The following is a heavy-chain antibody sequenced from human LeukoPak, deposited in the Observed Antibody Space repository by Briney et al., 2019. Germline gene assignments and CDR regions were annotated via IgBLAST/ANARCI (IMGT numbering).Heavy chain of an antibody. CDR3: ARAVTIFGHAGDY. Sequence: ASVKVSCKASGGTFSSYAISWVRQAPGQGLEWMGRIIPILGIANYAQKFQGRVMITADKSTSTAYMELSSLRSEDTAVYYCARAVTIFGHAGDYWGQGTLVTVSS. V-gene: IGHV1-69*04. CDR1: GGTFSSYA. CDR2: IIPILGIA. D-gene: IGHD3-3*01. J-gene: IGHJ4*02.